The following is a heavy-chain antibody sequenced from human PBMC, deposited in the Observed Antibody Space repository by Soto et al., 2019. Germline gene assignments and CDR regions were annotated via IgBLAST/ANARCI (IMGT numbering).Heavy chain of an antibody. D-gene: IGHD2-8*01. V-gene: IGHV3-74*01. J-gene: IGHJ5*01. Sequence: EVQLVESGGGLVQPGGSLRLSCAASGFTFSGDWMHWVRQAAGKGLVWVSRINMDGSSTNYADSVQGRFTIARDNAKNTLYLEMNSLRVDDTAVYDCARGPRGLYYHDSWGQGAMVTVAS. CDR3: ARGPRGLYYHDS. CDR1: GFTFSGDW. CDR2: INMDGSST.